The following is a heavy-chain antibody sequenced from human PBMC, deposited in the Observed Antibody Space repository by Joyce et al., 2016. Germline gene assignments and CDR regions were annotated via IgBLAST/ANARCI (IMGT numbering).Heavy chain of an antibody. CDR2: ILYDGSNK. CDR3: ARDSTIFRAEEGRYYYYYGMDV. V-gene: IGHV3-33*01. Sequence: HWVRQAPGRGLEWVAVILYDGSNKYYADSVKGRFTISRDNSKNTVHLQMNSLRAEDTALYFCARDSTIFRAEEGRYYYYYGMDVWGQGATVTVSS. D-gene: IGHD3-3*01. J-gene: IGHJ6*02.